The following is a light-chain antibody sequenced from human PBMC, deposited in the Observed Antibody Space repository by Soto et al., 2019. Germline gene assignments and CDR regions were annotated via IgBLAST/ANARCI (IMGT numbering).Light chain of an antibody. CDR1: QTVTGA. CDR3: QQYNDWPPYT. V-gene: IGKV3-15*01. Sequence: EILMTQSPATLSVSPGERATLSCRASQTVTGALAWYQQKPGQAPRLLIYGASTRATGIPDRFSGSGSGTEFTLTISSLQSEDFAVYYCQQYNDWPPYTFGQGTNVDIK. J-gene: IGKJ2*01. CDR2: GAS.